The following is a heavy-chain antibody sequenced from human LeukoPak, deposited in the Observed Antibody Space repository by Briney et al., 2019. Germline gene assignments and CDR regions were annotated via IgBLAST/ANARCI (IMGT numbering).Heavy chain of an antibody. D-gene: IGHD6-13*01. V-gene: IGHV1-8*01. CDR1: GYTFTSYD. Sequence: ASVTVSCTASGYTFTSYDINWVRQAAGQGLEWMGWMNPNSGNTGYAQTFQGRVTMTRNTSISTAYMELSSLRSEDTAVYYCARAIAAAGTIDYWGQGTLVTVSS. J-gene: IGHJ4*02. CDR3: ARAIAAAGTIDY. CDR2: MNPNSGNT.